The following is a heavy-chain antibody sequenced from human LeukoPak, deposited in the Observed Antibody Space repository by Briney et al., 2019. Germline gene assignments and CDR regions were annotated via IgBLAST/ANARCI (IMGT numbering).Heavy chain of an antibody. CDR3: AAGIAVAGYDAFDI. V-gene: IGHV1-3*01. CDR1: GYTFTSYA. Sequence: ASVKVSCKASGYTFTSYAMHWVRQAPEQRLEWMGWINAGNGNTKYSQKFQGRVTITRDTSASTAYMELSSLRSEDTAVYYCAAGIAVAGYDAFDIWGQGTMVTVSS. D-gene: IGHD6-19*01. J-gene: IGHJ3*02. CDR2: INAGNGNT.